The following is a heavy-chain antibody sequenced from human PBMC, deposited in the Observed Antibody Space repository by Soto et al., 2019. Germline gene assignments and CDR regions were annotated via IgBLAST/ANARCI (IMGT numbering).Heavy chain of an antibody. CDR3: ARGHIVATILDY. CDR1: GILFSNYE. Sequence: GSLRLPCEASGILFSNYELRLVRQAPGKGLEWVSYIDHSGTTIYYADSVKGRFTISRDNAKNSLFLQMNSLRAEDTAVYYCARGHIVATILDYWGQGTLVTVSS. J-gene: IGHJ4*02. CDR2: IDHSGTTI. D-gene: IGHD5-12*01. V-gene: IGHV3-48*03.